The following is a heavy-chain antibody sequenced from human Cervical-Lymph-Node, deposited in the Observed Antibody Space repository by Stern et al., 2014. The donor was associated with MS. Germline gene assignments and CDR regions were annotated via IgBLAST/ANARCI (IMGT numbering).Heavy chain of an antibody. Sequence: QVQLVQSWAEVKKPGSSVKVSCKASGGTFSSYPIIWVRQAPGQGLEWMGGIIPIFGTPNYAQKFQGRVTITADDSSSTAYMELSSLRSEDTAVYYCASPVTLTVGAMDVWGQGTTVTVSS. CDR1: GGTFSSYP. CDR2: IIPIFGTP. D-gene: IGHD4-17*01. J-gene: IGHJ6*02. V-gene: IGHV1-69*01. CDR3: ASPVTLTVGAMDV.